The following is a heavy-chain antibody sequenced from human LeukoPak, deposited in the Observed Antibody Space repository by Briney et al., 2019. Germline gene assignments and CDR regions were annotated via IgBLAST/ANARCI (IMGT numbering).Heavy chain of an antibody. CDR1: GGSISSYY. CDR2: IYYSGST. V-gene: IGHV4-59*01. Sequence: SETLSLTCSVSGGSISSYYWSWIRQPPGKGLEWIGYIYYSGSTNYNPSLKSRVTISVDTSKNQFSLKLSSVTAADTAVYYCARGYYDILTGYSAFDYWGQGTLVTVSS. D-gene: IGHD3-9*01. J-gene: IGHJ4*02. CDR3: ARGYYDILTGYSAFDY.